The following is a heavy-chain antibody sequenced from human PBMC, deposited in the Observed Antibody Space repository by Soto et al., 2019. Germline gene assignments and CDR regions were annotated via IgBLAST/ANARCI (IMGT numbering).Heavy chain of an antibody. CDR3: ASSAYCGGDCYPYYYYYYMDV. Sequence: PSETLSLTCTVSGGSISSYYWSWIRQPPGKGLEWIGYIYYSGSTNYNPSLKSRVTISVDTSKNQFSLKLSSVTAADTAVYYCASSAYCGGDCYPYYYYYYMDVWGKGTTVTVSS. J-gene: IGHJ6*03. CDR1: GGSISSYY. V-gene: IGHV4-59*08. CDR2: IYYSGST. D-gene: IGHD2-21*01.